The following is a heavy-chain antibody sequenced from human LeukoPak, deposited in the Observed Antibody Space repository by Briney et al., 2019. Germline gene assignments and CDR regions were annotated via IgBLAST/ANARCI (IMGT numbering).Heavy chain of an antibody. CDR1: GFIFSNSN. D-gene: IGHD7-27*01. V-gene: IGHV3-21*01. J-gene: IGHJ4*02. CDR3: ARRTGDCFDY. Sequence: GGSLRLSCAASGFIFSNSNINWVRQAPGKGLEWVSSISSSSSYISYADSVKGRFTISRDNAKTSLYLQMNSLRAEDTAVYHCARRTGDCFDYWGQGTLVTVSS. CDR2: ISSSSSYI.